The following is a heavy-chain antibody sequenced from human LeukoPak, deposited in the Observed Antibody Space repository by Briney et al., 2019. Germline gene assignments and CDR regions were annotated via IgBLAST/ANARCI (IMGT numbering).Heavy chain of an antibody. CDR1: GGSISSSSAY. D-gene: IGHD5-18*01. CDR3: VSPRGFSYGYFAY. CDR2: IYYSKNT. V-gene: IGHV4-39*01. J-gene: IGHJ4*02. Sequence: PSETLSLTCTVSGGSISSSSAYWGWIRQPPGKGLEWIGSIYYSKNTYYNPSLKSRVTISAATSKNPFSLTLGSVSATATAVYYCVSPRGFSYGYFAYWGQGTLVTVSS.